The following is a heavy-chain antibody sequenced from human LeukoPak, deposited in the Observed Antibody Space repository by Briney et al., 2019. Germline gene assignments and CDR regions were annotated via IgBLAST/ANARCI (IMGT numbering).Heavy chain of an antibody. CDR3: ARHGLSGSRYFDY. D-gene: IGHD3-10*01. V-gene: IGHV4-59*08. CDR1: GGSISSYY. CDR2: IYYSGST. Sequence: SSETLSLTCTVSGGSISSYYWSWIRQPPGKGLEWIGYIYYSGSTNYNPSLKSRVTISVDTSKNQFSLKLSSVTAADTAVYYCARHGLSGSRYFDYWGQGTLVTVSS. J-gene: IGHJ4*02.